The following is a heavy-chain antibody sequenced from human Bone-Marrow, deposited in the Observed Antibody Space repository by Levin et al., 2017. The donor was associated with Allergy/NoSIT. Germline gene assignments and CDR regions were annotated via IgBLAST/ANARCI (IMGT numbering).Heavy chain of an antibody. CDR1: GDSFTSSNW. CDR3: ARRRGATIGPFDY. CDR2: VYHDGSS. V-gene: IGHV4-4*02. Sequence: MTSETLSLTCDVSGDSFTSSNWWSWVRQPPGKGLEWIGEVYHDGSSNYNPSLKSRVTISMDRSKNQFSLTLNSVTAADTAVYFCARRRGATIGPFDYWGQGTLVTVSS. J-gene: IGHJ4*02. D-gene: IGHD3-10*01.